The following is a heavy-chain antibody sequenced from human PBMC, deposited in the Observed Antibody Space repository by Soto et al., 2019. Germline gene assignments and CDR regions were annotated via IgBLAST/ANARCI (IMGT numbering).Heavy chain of an antibody. V-gene: IGHV3-23*01. CDR2: ISGGGDRT. J-gene: IGHJ2*01. Sequence: EVQLLESGGGLVQPGGSLRLSCVXXGFXFINYAMNWVRQTPGKGLEWVSGISGGGDRTFDADSVKGRFTISRDNSKNTVNLQMNSLRADDTAVYYCARKVLGSTSRPDWWYFDLWGRGTLVTVSS. CDR1: GFXFINYA. CDR3: ARKVLGSTSRPDWWYFDL. D-gene: IGHD2-2*01.